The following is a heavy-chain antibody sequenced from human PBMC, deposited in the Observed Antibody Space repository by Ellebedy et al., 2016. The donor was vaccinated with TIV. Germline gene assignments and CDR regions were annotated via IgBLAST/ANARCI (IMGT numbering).Heavy chain of an antibody. V-gene: IGHV3-23*01. Sequence: GGSLRLXCAASGFTLSNYSMAWVRQVPGEGLEWVSSIFPYGSTYDTNSVRGRFTLSRDDPKSTVFLQMNNLRAEDTAIYYCAKYGTHNGMFYLDTWGQGTLVTVSS. D-gene: IGHD1-26*01. CDR3: AKYGTHNGMFYLDT. J-gene: IGHJ5*02. CDR1: GFTLSNYS. CDR2: IFPYGST.